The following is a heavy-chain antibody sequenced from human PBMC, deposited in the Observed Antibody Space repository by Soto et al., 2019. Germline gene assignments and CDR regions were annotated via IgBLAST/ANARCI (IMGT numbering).Heavy chain of an antibody. CDR1: GYTFTSYG. CDR2: ISAYNGNT. CDR3: VRQRHSSSPRPFRFDP. J-gene: IGHJ5*02. V-gene: IGHV1-18*01. Sequence: QVQLVQSGAEVKKPGASVKVSCKASGYTFTSYGISWVRQAPGQGLEWMGWISAYNGNTNYAQKLQGRVTMTTDTPTSTAYMELRSLRSDDTAVYYCVRQRHSSSPRPFRFDPWGQGTLVTVSS. D-gene: IGHD6-6*01.